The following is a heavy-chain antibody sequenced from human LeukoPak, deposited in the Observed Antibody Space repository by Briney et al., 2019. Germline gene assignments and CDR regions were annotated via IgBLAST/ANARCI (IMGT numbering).Heavy chain of an antibody. CDR1: GYTFTSYD. V-gene: IGHV1-8*01. CDR3: ARVHSNYNLRPYYFDY. CDR2: MNPNSGNT. Sequence: ASVKVSCKASGYTFTSYDINWVRQATGQGLGWMGWMNPNSGNTGYAQKFQGRVTMTRNTSISTAYMELSSLRSEDTAVYYCARVHSNYNLRPYYFDYWGQGTLVTVSS. D-gene: IGHD4-11*01. J-gene: IGHJ4*02.